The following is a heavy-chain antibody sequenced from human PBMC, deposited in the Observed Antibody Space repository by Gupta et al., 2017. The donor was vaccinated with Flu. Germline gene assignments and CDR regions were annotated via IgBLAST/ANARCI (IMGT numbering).Heavy chain of an antibody. CDR3: VRGQQHLLRRGTGWFDP. V-gene: IGHV1-18*01. CDR2: ISSYNGNT. J-gene: IGHJ5*02. CDR1: GYTFTSYG. Sequence: QVQLVQSGPEVKKPGASVKVSCQASGYTFTSYGISWVRQAPGQGLEWMGWISSYNGNTNYAQNLQGRVTMTTDTSTSTGYMELRSLKSDDTAVYYCVRGQQHLLRRGTGWFDPWGQGTLVTVSS. D-gene: IGHD6-13*01.